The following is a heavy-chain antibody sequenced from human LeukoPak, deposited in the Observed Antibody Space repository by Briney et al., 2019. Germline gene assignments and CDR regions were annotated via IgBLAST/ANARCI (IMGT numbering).Heavy chain of an antibody. Sequence: ASVNVSFKSSVYTFTIYGISWVRQAPGQGREGMGWISAYNGNTNYAQKLQGRVTMTTDTSTSTAYMELRSLRSDDTAVYYCARLEQYGYLHYYYYYYMDVWGKGTTVTVSS. J-gene: IGHJ6*03. CDR3: ARLEQYGYLHYYYYYYMDV. D-gene: IGHD5-18*01. V-gene: IGHV1-18*01. CDR2: ISAYNGNT. CDR1: VYTFTIYG.